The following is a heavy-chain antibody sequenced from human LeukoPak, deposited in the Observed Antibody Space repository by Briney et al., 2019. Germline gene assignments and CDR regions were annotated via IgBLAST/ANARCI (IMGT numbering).Heavy chain of an antibody. D-gene: IGHD2-15*01. Sequence: ASVKVSCKASGYTFTGYYMHWVRQAPGQGLEWMGWINPNSGGTNYAQKFQGRVTMTRDTSISTAYMELSRLRSDDTAVYYCARTRVVVVVAAPYFDYWGQGTLVTVSS. V-gene: IGHV1-2*02. CDR1: GYTFTGYY. CDR2: INPNSGGT. CDR3: ARTRVVVVVAAPYFDY. J-gene: IGHJ4*02.